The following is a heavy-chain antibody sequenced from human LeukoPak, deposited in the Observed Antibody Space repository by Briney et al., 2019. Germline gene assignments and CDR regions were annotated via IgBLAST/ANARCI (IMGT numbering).Heavy chain of an antibody. J-gene: IGHJ5*02. CDR2: IYYSGST. D-gene: IGHD2-2*01. CDR1: GGSISSYY. V-gene: IGHV4-59*01. CDR3: ARCGGLSKYQLLFDP. Sequence: SETLSLTCTVSGGSISSYYWSWIRQPPGKGLEWIGYIYYSGSTNYNPSLKSRVTISVDTSKNQFSLKLSSVTAADTAVYYCARCGGLSKYQLLFDPWGQGTLVTVSS.